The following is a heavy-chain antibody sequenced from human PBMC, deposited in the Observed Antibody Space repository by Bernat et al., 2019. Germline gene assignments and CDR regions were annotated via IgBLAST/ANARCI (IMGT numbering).Heavy chain of an antibody. Sequence: QVQLVESGGGVVQPGRSLRLSCAASGFTFSSYGMHWVRQAPGKGREWVAVISYDGSNKYYADSVRARFTISRDNSKNTRYLQMNSLIAENTAVYYGAKARGPYDSSGYYYGGGFDYWGQGPLVTVSS. CDR2: ISYDGSNK. D-gene: IGHD3-22*01. CDR1: GFTFSSYG. CDR3: AKARGPYDSSGYYYGGGFDY. V-gene: IGHV3-30*18. J-gene: IGHJ4*02.